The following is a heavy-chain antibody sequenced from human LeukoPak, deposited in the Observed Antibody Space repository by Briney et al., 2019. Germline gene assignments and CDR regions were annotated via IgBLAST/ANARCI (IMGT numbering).Heavy chain of an antibody. CDR2: ISGSGGST. V-gene: IGHV3-23*01. CDR1: GFTFSSYA. J-gene: IGHJ4*02. Sequence: GGSLKLSCAASGFTFSSYAMSWVRQAPGKGLEWVSAISGSGGSTYYADSVKGRFTISRDNSKNTLYLQMSSLRAEDTAVYYCAKVKLGSSSWPIDYWGQGTLVTVSS. CDR3: AKVKLGSSSWPIDY. D-gene: IGHD6-13*01.